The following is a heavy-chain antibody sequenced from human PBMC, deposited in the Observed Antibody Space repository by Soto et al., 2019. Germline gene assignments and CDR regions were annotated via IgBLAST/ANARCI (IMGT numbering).Heavy chain of an antibody. CDR3: AKSLRGIIIDFDY. D-gene: IGHD3-10*01. V-gene: IGHV3-23*01. CDR2: ISGSGGSK. J-gene: IGHJ4*02. Sequence: PSETLSLTCAVYGGSFSGYYWSWIRQPPGKGLEWVSTISGSGGSKYHADSVKGRFTISRDNSKNTLYLQMNSLRAEDTAVYYCAKSLRGIIIDFDYWGQGTLVTVSS. CDR1: GGSFSGYY.